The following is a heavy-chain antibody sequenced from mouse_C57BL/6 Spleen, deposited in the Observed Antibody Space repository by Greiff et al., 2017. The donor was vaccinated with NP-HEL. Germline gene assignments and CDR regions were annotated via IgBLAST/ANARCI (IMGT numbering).Heavy chain of an antibody. V-gene: IGHV1-62-2*01. CDR3: ARHEAFRYYGSRYFDV. J-gene: IGHJ1*03. Sequence: QVHVKQSGAELVKPGASVKLSCKASGYTFTEYTIHWVKQRSGQGLEWIGWFYPGSGSIKYNEKFKDKATLTADKSSSTVYMELSRLTSEDSAVYFCARHEAFRYYGSRYFDVWGTGTTVTVSS. D-gene: IGHD1-1*01. CDR1: GYTFTEYT. CDR2: FYPGSGSI.